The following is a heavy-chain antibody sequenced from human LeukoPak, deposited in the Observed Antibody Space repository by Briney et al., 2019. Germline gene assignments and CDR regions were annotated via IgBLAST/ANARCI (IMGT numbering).Heavy chain of an antibody. D-gene: IGHD6-19*01. V-gene: IGHV4-34*01. CDR2: INHSGST. CDR1: GGSFSGYY. J-gene: IGHJ6*02. Sequence: SETLSLTCAVYGGSFSGYYWSWIRQPPGKGLEWIGEINHSGSTNYNPSLKSRVTISVDTSKNQFSLKLSSVTAADTAVYYCASVRLVRKEWRYYYGMDVWGQGTRSPSP. CDR3: ASVRLVRKEWRYYYGMDV.